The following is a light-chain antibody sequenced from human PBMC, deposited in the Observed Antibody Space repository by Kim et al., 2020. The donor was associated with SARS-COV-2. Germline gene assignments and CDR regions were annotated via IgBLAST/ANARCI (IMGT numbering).Light chain of an antibody. V-gene: IGLV1-44*01. CDR3: AAWDDSLNGVV. J-gene: IGLJ2*01. CDR2: SNN. CDR1: SANIGSNT. Sequence: GHRVTTSCSGSSANIGSNTVNWYQQLPGTAPKLLVYSNNPRPSGVPDRFSGSKSGTSASLAISGLQSEDEADYYCAAWDDSLNGVVFGGGTQLTVL.